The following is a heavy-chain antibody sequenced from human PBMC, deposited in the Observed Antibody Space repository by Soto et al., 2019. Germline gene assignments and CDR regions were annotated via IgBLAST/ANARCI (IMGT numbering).Heavy chain of an antibody. CDR2: INPNSGGT. CDR1: GYTFTGYY. J-gene: IGHJ4*02. V-gene: IGHV1-2*04. CDR3: PRGGVAVADIHN. Sequence: ASVKGSCKASGYTFTGYYMHWGRQAPGQGHEGMGWINPNSGGTNYAQKSQGWVTMTRDTSISTAYMELSRLRSDDTAVYYCPRGGVAVADIHNWGQETLVTISS. D-gene: IGHD6-19*01.